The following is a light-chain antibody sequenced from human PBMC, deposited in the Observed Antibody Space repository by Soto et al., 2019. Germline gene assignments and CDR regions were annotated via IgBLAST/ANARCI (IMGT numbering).Light chain of an antibody. V-gene: IGLV2-23*01. CDR1: SSDGGSYNI. Sequence: QSVLTQPASVSGSPGQSITISCTGTSSDGGSYNIVSWYQQHPGKAPKLMIYEGSKRPSGVSNRFSGSKSGNTASLTISGLQAEDEADYYCCSYAGSSTWVFGTGTKLTVL. CDR2: EGS. J-gene: IGLJ1*01. CDR3: CSYAGSSTWV.